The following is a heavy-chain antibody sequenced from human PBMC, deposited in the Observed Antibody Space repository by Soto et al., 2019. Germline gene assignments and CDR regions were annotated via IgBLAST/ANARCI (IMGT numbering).Heavy chain of an antibody. Sequence: QVQLVQSGAEVKKPGASVKVSCKASGYTFTSYGFSWVRQAPGQGLEWMGWISANNGNTNYAKKLQVRVPMTTHTSTSTAYMELRGLRSDDTAVYYCARDRGSYALDYWGQGALFTVSS. J-gene: IGHJ4*02. CDR2: ISANNGNT. CDR1: GYTFTSYG. D-gene: IGHD1-26*01. V-gene: IGHV1-18*01. CDR3: ARDRGSYALDY.